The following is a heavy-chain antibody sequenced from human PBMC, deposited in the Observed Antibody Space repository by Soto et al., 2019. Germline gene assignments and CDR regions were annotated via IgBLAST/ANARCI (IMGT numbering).Heavy chain of an antibody. D-gene: IGHD3-10*01. CDR2: ISYDGSNK. Sequence: GGSLRLSCAASGFTFSSYSMHWVRQAPGKGLEWVAVISYDGSNKYYADSVKGRFTISRDNSKNTLYLQMNSLRAEDTAVYYCARELWFGELVAYYYYGMDVWGQGTTVTVSS. CDR3: ARELWFGELVAYYYYGMDV. CDR1: GFTFSSYS. J-gene: IGHJ6*02. V-gene: IGHV3-30-3*01.